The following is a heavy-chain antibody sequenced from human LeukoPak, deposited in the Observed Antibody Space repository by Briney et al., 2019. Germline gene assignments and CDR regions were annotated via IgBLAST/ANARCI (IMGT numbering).Heavy chain of an antibody. J-gene: IGHJ5*02. CDR2: IIPILGIA. CDR1: GGTFSSYA. CDR3: ARDFGYGDYLNWFDP. V-gene: IGHV1-69*04. Sequence: ASVKVSCKASGGTFSSYAISCVRQAPGQGLEWMGRIIPILGIANYAQKFQGRVTITADKSTSTAYMELSSLRSEDTAVYYCARDFGYGDYLNWFDPWGQGTLVTVSS. D-gene: IGHD4-17*01.